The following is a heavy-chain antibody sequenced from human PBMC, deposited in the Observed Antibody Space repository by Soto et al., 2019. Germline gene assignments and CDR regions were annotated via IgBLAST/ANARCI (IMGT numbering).Heavy chain of an antibody. J-gene: IGHJ6*02. CDR1: GGSISSYY. CDR2: IYYSGST. D-gene: IGHD2-15*01. V-gene: IGHV4-59*01. Sequence: SETLSLTCTVSGGSISSYYWSWIRQPPGKGLEWIGYIYYSGSTNYNPSLKSRVTISVDTSKNQFSLKLSSVTAADTAVYYCARGGGYCSGGSCYGDYYYGMDVWGQGTTVTVSS. CDR3: ARGGGYCSGGSCYGDYYYGMDV.